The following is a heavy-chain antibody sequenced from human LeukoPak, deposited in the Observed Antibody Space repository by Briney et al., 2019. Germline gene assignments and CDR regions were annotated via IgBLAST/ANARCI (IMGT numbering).Heavy chain of an antibody. V-gene: IGHV1-8*01. CDR1: GYTFTSYD. D-gene: IGHD3-22*01. CDR3: ARGAAVVTMISPPGGNWFDP. J-gene: IGHJ5*02. Sequence: WASVKVSCKASGYTFTSYDINWVRQATGQGLGWMGWMNPNSGNTGYAQKFQGRVTMTRNTSISTAYMELSSLRSEDTAVYYCARGAAVVTMISPPGGNWFDPWGQGTLVTVSS. CDR2: MNPNSGNT.